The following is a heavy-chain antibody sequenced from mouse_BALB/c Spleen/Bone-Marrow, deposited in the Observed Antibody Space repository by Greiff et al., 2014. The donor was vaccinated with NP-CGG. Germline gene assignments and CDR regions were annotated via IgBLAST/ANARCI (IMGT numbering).Heavy chain of an antibody. J-gene: IGHJ3*01. CDR1: GYTFTSYY. CDR3: AREGLWDAY. D-gene: IGHD4-1*01. Sequence: QVTLKESGPELVKPGASVRISCKASGYTFTSYYIHWVKQRPGQGLEWIGWIYPGNVNTKYNEKFKGKATLTADKSSSTAYVQLSSLTSEDSAVYFCAREGLWDAYWGQGTLVTVSA. CDR2: IYPGNVNT. V-gene: IGHV1S56*01.